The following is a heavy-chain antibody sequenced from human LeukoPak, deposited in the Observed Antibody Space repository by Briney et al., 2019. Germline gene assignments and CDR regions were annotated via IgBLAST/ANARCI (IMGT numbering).Heavy chain of an antibody. V-gene: IGHV3-72*01. CDR3: SRALYYDRSTYCNDY. CDR2: TRNKANSYTT. CDR1: GFTLSDYY. J-gene: IGHJ4*02. D-gene: IGHD3-22*01. Sequence: PGGSLTLSCAAPGFTLSDYYMDCVRQAPGKGLEWLGRTRNKANSYTTEYAACVKGRVTISRDASKSSLYLQMNSLKAEDTAMYYCSRALYYDRSTYCNDYWGQGTLVTVSS.